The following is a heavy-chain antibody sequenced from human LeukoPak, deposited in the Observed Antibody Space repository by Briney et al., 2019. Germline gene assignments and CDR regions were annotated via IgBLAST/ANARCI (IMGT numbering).Heavy chain of an antibody. V-gene: IGHV3-30*02. CDR1: GFTFSSYG. CDR3: AKEMYSSGWYGY. Sequence: GGSLRLSCAASGFTFSSYGMHWVRQAPGKGLEWVAFIRDDGSNKYYTDSVKGRFTISRDNSKNTVYLQMSSLRTEDTAEYYCAKEMYSSGWYGYWGQGTLVTVSS. CDR2: IRDDGSNK. D-gene: IGHD6-19*01. J-gene: IGHJ4*02.